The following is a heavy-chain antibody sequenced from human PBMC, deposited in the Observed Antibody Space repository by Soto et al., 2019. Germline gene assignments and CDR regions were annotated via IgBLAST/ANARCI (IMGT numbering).Heavy chain of an antibody. V-gene: IGHV1-18*01. CDR3: ARDSPNGDSSGYYYSGDY. CDR2: ISAYNGNT. Sequence: ASVTVSCKASGYTFTSYGIIWVRQAPGQGLEWMGWISAYNGNTNYAQKLQGRVTMTTDTSTSTAYMELRSLRSDDTAVYYCARDSPNGDSSGYYYSGDYWGQGTLVTVSS. CDR1: GYTFTSYG. D-gene: IGHD3-22*01. J-gene: IGHJ4*02.